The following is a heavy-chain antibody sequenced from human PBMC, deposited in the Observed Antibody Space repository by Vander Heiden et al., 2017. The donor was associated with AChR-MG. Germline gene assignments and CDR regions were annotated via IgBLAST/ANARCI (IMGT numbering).Heavy chain of an antibody. J-gene: IGHJ6*02. Sequence: QVQLVQSGAEVKKPGASVKVSCKASGYTFTSYDINWVRQATGQGLEWMGWMNPNSGNTGYAQKFQGRVTMTRNTSISTAYMELSSLRSEDTAVYYCARVRIRGITMVRGVIINLNYGMDVWGQGTTVTVSS. CDR1: GYTFTSYD. V-gene: IGHV1-8*01. CDR3: ARVRIRGITMVRGVIINLNYGMDV. D-gene: IGHD3-10*01. CDR2: MNPNSGNT.